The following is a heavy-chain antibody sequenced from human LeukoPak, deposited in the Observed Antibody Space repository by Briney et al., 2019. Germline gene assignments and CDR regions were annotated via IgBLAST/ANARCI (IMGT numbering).Heavy chain of an antibody. D-gene: IGHD6-6*01. V-gene: IGHV4-39*07. Sequence: KTSETLSLTCTVSGGSISSSSYYWGWIRQPPGRGLEWIGSIYYSGSTYYNPSLKSRVTISVDTSKNQFSLKLSSVTAADTAVYYCARAHFSSSNWFDPWGQGTLVTVSS. CDR3: ARAHFSSSNWFDP. CDR2: IYYSGST. J-gene: IGHJ5*02. CDR1: GGSISSSSYY.